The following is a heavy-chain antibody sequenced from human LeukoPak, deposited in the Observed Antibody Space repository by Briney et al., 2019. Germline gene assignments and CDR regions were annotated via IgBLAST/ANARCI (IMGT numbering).Heavy chain of an antibody. CDR2: IYTSGST. CDR3: ARGVDIVVVVAASGYYMDV. CDR1: GGSISSYY. V-gene: IGHV4-4*07. D-gene: IGHD2-15*01. J-gene: IGHJ6*03. Sequence: SETLSLTCTVSGGSISSYYWSWIRQPAGKGLEWIGRIYTSGSTNYNPSLKSRVTMSVDTSKNQFSLKLSSVTAADTAVYYCARGVDIVVVVAASGYYMDVWGKGTTVTVSS.